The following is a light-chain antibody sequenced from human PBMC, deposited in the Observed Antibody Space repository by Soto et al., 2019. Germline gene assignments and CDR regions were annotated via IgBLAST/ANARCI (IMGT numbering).Light chain of an antibody. CDR2: DAS. V-gene: IGKV3-11*01. J-gene: IGKJ5*01. CDR1: ESVTDY. Sequence: EIVFTQAPSTLSLSPGERGTVSCRASESVTDYLAWYQQKPGQAPRLLIYDASNRATGIPARFSGSGSGTDFTLTISSLEPEDFAVYYCQQRSNWPPTFGQGTRLEIK. CDR3: QQRSNWPPT.